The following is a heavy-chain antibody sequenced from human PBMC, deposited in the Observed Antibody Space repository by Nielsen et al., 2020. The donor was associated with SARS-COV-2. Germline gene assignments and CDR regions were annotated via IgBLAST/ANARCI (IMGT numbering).Heavy chain of an antibody. CDR3: ARKANYYYYMDV. CDR2: ISAYNGNT. J-gene: IGHJ6*03. D-gene: IGHD1-14*01. Sequence: ASVKVSCKASGYTFTSYGISWVRQAPGQGLEWMGWISAYNGNTNYAQKLQGRVTMTTDTSTSTAYMELRSLRFEDTAVYYCARKANYYYYMDVWGKGTTVTVSS. V-gene: IGHV1-18*01. CDR1: GYTFTSYG.